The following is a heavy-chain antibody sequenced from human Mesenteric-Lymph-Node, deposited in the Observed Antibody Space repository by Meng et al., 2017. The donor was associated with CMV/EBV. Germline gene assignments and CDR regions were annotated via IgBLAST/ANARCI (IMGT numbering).Heavy chain of an antibody. D-gene: IGHD3-3*01. CDR1: GFTFSDYW. Sequence: GGSLRLSCAASGFTFSDYWMTWVRQAPGKGLEWVASIKLDGSEKKYVDSLKGRFTISRDNAKNSLYLQMNSLRAEDTAVYYCARLPTYYDFWSGYSPYYYYGMDVWGQGTTVTVSS. CDR3: ARLPTYYDFWSGYSPYYYYGMDV. J-gene: IGHJ6*02. CDR2: IKLDGSEK. V-gene: IGHV3-7*01.